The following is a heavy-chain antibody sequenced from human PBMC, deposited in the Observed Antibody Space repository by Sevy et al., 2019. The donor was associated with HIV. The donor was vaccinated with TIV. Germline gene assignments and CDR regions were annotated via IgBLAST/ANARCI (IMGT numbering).Heavy chain of an antibody. V-gene: IGHV3-23*01. CDR1: GFTFSSYA. CDR3: AKKAVLLWFGELGAFDI. Sequence: GGSLRLSCAASGFTFSSYAMSWVRQAPGKGLEWVSAISGSGGSTYYADSVKGRFTISRDNSKNTVYLQMNSLRAEDTAVYYCAKKAVLLWFGELGAFDIWGQGTMVTVSS. D-gene: IGHD3-10*01. J-gene: IGHJ3*02. CDR2: ISGSGGST.